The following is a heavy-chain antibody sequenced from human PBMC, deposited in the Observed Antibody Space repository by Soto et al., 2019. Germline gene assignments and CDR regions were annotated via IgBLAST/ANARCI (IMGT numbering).Heavy chain of an antibody. CDR3: AGGGKWELLDY. Sequence: QVQLVQSGAEVKKPGASVKVSCKASGYTFTSYGISWVRQAPGQGLEWMGWISAYNGNTNYAQKLQGRVAMTTATTTSRAYMELMSLRSDDTAVDYCAGGGKWELLDYWGQGTLVTVSS. CDR2: ISAYNGNT. J-gene: IGHJ4*02. D-gene: IGHD1-26*01. V-gene: IGHV1-18*01. CDR1: GYTFTSYG.